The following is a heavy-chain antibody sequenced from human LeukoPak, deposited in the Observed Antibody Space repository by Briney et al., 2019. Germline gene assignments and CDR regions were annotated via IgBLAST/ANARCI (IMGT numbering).Heavy chain of an antibody. J-gene: IGHJ3*02. CDR1: GGSISSSYW. CDR2: VYHSGST. V-gene: IGHV4-4*02. CDR3: AGAYCGGDCYSGRTFDI. Sequence: SETLSLTSAVSGGSISSSYWWSWVRQPPGKGLEWIGEVYHSGSTNYSPSLKSRVTLSVDKSKNQFSLRLSSVTAADTAVYYCAGAYCGGDCYSGRTFDIWGQGTMVTVSS. D-gene: IGHD2-21*02.